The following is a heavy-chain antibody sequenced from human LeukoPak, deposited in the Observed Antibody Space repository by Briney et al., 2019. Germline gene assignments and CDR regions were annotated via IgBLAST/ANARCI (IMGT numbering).Heavy chain of an antibody. CDR2: ISCDGGSK. V-gene: IGHV3-43D*04. J-gene: IGHJ6*03. Sequence: GGSLRLSCAASGFTFDDYAMHWVRQAPGKGLEWVSLISCDGGSKYYADSVKGRFTISRDNSKNSLYLQMNSLRAEDTAYYYSAILCLFGVVSLYYYYDMDVWGKGTTVSV. D-gene: IGHD3-3*01. CDR1: GFTFDDYA. CDR3: AILCLFGVVSLYYYYDMDV.